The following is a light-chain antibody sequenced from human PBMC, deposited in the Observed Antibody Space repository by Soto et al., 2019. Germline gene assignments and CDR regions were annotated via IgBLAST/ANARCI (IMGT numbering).Light chain of an antibody. CDR3: AAWDDSRNGEVV. Sequence: QSVLTQPPSASGTPGQRVTISCSGSSSNIGSNSVNWYQQVPGTAPKLLIYSTNQRPSGVPDRFSGSKSDTSASLAISGLQSEDEADYYCAAWDDSRNGEVVFGGGPSSPS. V-gene: IGLV1-44*01. CDR2: STN. J-gene: IGLJ2*01. CDR1: SSNIGSNS.